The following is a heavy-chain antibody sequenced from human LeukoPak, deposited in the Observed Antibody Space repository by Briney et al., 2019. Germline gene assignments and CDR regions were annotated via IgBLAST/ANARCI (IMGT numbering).Heavy chain of an antibody. CDR1: GGSFSGYH. J-gene: IGHJ4*02. CDR3: ARVSGSYYFRYFDY. D-gene: IGHD1-26*01. Sequence: SETLSLTCAVYGGSFSGYHWSWIRQPPGKGLEWIGEINHSGSTNYNPSLKSRVTISVDTSKNQFSLKLSSVTAADTAVYYCARVSGSYYFRYFDYWGQGTLVTVSS. CDR2: INHSGST. V-gene: IGHV4-34*01.